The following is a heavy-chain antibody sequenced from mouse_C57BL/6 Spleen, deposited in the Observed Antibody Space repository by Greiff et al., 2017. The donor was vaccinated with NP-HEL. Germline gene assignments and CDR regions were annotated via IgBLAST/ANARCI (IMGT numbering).Heavy chain of an antibody. CDR3: AREENAWFAY. V-gene: IGHV1-82*01. CDR2: IYPGDGDT. Sequence: QVQLQQSGPELVKPGASVKISCKASGYAFSSSWMNWVKQRPGKGLEWIGRIYPGDGDTNYNGKFKGKATLTADKSSSTAYMQLSSLTSEDSAVYFCAREENAWFAYWGQGTLVTVSA. CDR1: GYAFSSSW. J-gene: IGHJ3*01.